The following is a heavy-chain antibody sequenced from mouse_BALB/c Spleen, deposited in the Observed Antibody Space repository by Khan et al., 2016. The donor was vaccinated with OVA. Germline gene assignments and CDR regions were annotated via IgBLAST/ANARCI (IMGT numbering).Heavy chain of an antibody. Sequence: DVHLVESGGGSVKPGGSLKLSCAVSGFTFSSYSMSWVRQTPEKRLDWVASISSGGTTYYPDSVKGRFTISRDNARNILYLQMSSLRSEDMAMYYCAREAYRDDEYYFDYWGQGTTLTVSS. V-gene: IGHV5-6-5*01. CDR3: AREAYRDDEYYFDY. D-gene: IGHD2-14*01. J-gene: IGHJ2*01. CDR1: GFTFSSYS. CDR2: ISSGGTT.